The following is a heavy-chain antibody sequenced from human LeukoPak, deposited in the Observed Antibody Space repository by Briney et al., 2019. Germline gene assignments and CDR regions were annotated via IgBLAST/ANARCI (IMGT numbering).Heavy chain of an antibody. Sequence: KPSETLSLTRAVYGGSFSGYYWSWIRQPPGKGLEWIGEINHSGSTNYNPSLKSRVTISVDTSKNQFSLKLSSVTAADTAVYYCARSHPAAMNYWGQGTLVTVSS. D-gene: IGHD2-2*01. V-gene: IGHV4-34*01. CDR3: ARSHPAAMNY. CDR1: GGSFSGYY. CDR2: INHSGST. J-gene: IGHJ4*02.